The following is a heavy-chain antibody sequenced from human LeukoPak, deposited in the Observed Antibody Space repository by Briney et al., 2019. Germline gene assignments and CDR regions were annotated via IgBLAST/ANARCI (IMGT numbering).Heavy chain of an antibody. V-gene: IGHV4-31*03. CDR3: ARDTYYSGGSYYSGNWFDP. J-gene: IGHJ5*02. CDR2: IFYRGGT. CDR1: GGSISTGGYY. Sequence: SQTLSLTCTVSGGSISTGGYYWSWIRQHPGKGLEWIGLIFYRGGTNYNTSLKSRVTISVDTSKNQFSLKLRSVIAADTAVYYCARDTYYSGGSYYSGNWFDPWGQGTLVTVSS. D-gene: IGHD2-15*01.